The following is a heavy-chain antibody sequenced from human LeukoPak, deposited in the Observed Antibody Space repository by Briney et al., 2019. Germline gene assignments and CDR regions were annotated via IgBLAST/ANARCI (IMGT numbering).Heavy chain of an antibody. CDR1: GFTFSNYA. CDR3: ARQHCSGGDCYFFD. Sequence: GGSLRLSCAGSGFTFSNYAMTWVRQAPGKGLEWVSSVSGSGRNTFYPDSVKGRFTISRDNSKNTLYLQLNSLRAEDTAVYYCARQHCSGGDCYFFDWGQGTLVTVSS. V-gene: IGHV3-23*01. J-gene: IGHJ4*02. D-gene: IGHD2-15*01. CDR2: VSGSGRNT.